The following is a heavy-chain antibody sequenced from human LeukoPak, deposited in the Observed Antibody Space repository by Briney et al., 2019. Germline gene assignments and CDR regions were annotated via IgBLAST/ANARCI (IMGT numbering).Heavy chain of an antibody. CDR2: MYYSGST. Sequence: SETLSLTCTVSGDSISRTTFYWGWIRQPPGKGLEWIVSMYYSGSTYYNPSLKSRVTISVDTSKNQFSLKLSSVTAADTAVYYCATRIAARLRWYFDLWGRGTLVTVSS. CDR1: GDSISRTTFY. J-gene: IGHJ2*01. CDR3: ATRIAARLRWYFDL. D-gene: IGHD6-6*01. V-gene: IGHV4-39*01.